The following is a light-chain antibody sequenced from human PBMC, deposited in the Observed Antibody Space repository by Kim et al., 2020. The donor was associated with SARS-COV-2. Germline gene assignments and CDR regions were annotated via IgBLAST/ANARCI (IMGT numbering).Light chain of an antibody. CDR3: NSRDSSGNLV. CDR2: GKN. V-gene: IGLV3-19*01. CDR1: SLRSYY. Sequence: SSELTQDPAVSVALGQTVRITCQGDSLRSYYASWYQQKPGQAPVLVIYGKNNRPPGIPDRFSGSSSGNTASLTITGAQAEDEADYYCNSRDSSGNLVFGGGTQLTVL. J-gene: IGLJ2*01.